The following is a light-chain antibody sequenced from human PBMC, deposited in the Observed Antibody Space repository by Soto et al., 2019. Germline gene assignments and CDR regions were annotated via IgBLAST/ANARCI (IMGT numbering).Light chain of an antibody. CDR3: QNCNRADLT. CDR2: AAS. Sequence: DIQMTQSPSSLSSSVGDRVTITCRASQGISNYLAWYQQKPGKVPKLLIYAASTLQAGVPSWFSGSGSGTDFPLTISSLQPEDVANYCRQNCNRADLTFGQGTKVEIK. CDR1: QGISNY. V-gene: IGKV1-27*01. J-gene: IGKJ1*01.